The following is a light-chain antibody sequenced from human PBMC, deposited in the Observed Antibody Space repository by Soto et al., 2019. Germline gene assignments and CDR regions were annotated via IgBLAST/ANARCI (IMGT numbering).Light chain of an antibody. Sequence: QCVLTQPPSSSGTPGQRVTISCSGGNSNIGGNYVCWYQQFPGTAPKLLIYRNNQRPSGVPDRFSGSKSGTSASLAISGLRSEDEAAYYCAGWDDSLTGYVFGPGTKVTVL. CDR3: AGWDDSLTGYV. CDR2: RNN. V-gene: IGLV1-47*01. J-gene: IGLJ1*01. CDR1: NSNIGGNY.